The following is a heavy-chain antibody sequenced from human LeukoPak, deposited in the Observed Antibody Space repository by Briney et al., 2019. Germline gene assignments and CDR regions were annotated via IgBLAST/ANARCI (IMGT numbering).Heavy chain of an antibody. CDR3: ARDGSTSNWFDP. D-gene: IGHD5/OR15-5a*01. Sequence: GGSLRLSCAASGFTFSSYSMNWVRQAPGKGLEWVSSISSSSSYIYYADSVKDRFTISRDNAKNSLYLQMNSLRAEDTAVYYCARDGSTSNWFDPWGQGTLVTVSS. J-gene: IGHJ5*02. V-gene: IGHV3-21*01. CDR2: ISSSSSYI. CDR1: GFTFSSYS.